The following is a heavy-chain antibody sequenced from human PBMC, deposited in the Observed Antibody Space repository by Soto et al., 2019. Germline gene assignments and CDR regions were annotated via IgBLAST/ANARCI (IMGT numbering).Heavy chain of an antibody. CDR2: IYYSGST. CDR1: GGSISSGDYY. D-gene: IGHD2-2*01. CDR3: ARVIVVVPAAMGRGNWFDP. Sequence: QVQLQESGPGLVKPSQTLSLTCTVSGGSISSGDYYWSWIRQPPGKGLEGIGYIYYSGSTYYNPSLKSRLTISVDTPKNQFSLKLSSVTAADTAVYYCARVIVVVPAAMGRGNWFDPWGQGTLVTVSS. J-gene: IGHJ5*02. V-gene: IGHV4-30-4*01.